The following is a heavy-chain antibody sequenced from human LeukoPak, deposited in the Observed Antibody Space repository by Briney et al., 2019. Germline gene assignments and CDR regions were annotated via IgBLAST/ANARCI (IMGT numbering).Heavy chain of an antibody. CDR2: INPNSGGT. CDR1: GYTFTGYY. V-gene: IGHV1-2*02. Sequence: ASVKVSCKASGYTFTGYYMHWVRQAPGQGLEWMGWINPNSGGTNYAQKFQGRVTMTRDTSISTAYMELSRLRSDDTAVYYCARAVRDCSGGSCYSGWFDPWGQGTLVTVSS. D-gene: IGHD2-15*01. J-gene: IGHJ5*02. CDR3: ARAVRDCSGGSCYSGWFDP.